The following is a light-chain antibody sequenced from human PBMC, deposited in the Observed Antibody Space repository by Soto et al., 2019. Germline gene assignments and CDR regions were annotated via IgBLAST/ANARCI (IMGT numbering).Light chain of an antibody. Sequence: AIQMTQSPSSLSASVGDRVTITCRASQGISNALGWYQQKPGKAPNLLIYAASTLQSGVPSRFSVSGSCTDFTLTISSLQPEDFATYYCLQDYNYPRTFGQGTKVEIK. CDR1: QGISNA. CDR3: LQDYNYPRT. J-gene: IGKJ1*01. V-gene: IGKV1-6*01. CDR2: AAS.